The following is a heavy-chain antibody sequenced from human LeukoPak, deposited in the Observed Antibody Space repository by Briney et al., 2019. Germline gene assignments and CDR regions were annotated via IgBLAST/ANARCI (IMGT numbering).Heavy chain of an antibody. D-gene: IGHD3-22*01. CDR3: ARGGSRLDYDRSDP. CDR2: ISSSSSTI. Sequence: GGSLRLSCAASGFTFSSYSMNWVRQAPGKRLEWVSYISSSSSTIYYADSVKGRFTISRDNAKNSLYLQMNSLRAEDTAVYYCARGGSRLDYDRSDPWGQGTLVTVSS. J-gene: IGHJ5*02. CDR1: GFTFSSYS. V-gene: IGHV3-48*01.